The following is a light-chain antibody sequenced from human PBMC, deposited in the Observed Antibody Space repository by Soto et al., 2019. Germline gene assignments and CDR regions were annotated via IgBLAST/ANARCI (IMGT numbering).Light chain of an antibody. J-gene: IGKJ5*01. Sequence: DIQMTQSPSSVSASVGDRVTITCRASQDVGKWLAWYQRKPGKAPTLLIHGASSLQSGVPSRYSGSGSGTDFTLTITSLQPEDFATYYCQQANSFPITFGQGTRLEIK. V-gene: IGKV1-12*01. CDR3: QQANSFPIT. CDR2: GAS. CDR1: QDVGKW.